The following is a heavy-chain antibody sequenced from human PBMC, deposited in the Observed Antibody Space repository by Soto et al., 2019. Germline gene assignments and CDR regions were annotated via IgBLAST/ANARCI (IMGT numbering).Heavy chain of an antibody. Sequence: GGSLRLSCAASGFTFSSYWMSWVRQAPGKGLEWVANIKQDGSEKYYVDSVKGRFTISRDNAKNSLYLQMNSLRAEDTAVYYCARDKLGDYTVGSYWGQGTLVTVSS. V-gene: IGHV3-7*01. CDR2: IKQDGSEK. CDR3: ARDKLGDYTVGSY. J-gene: IGHJ4*02. CDR1: GFTFSSYW. D-gene: IGHD4-17*01.